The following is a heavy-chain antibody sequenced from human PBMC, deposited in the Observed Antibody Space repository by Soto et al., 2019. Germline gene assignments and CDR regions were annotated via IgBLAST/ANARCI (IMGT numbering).Heavy chain of an antibody. CDR3: ARGWVRTYYYDSSGYFRX. Sequence: PSETLSLTCTVSGDSLSRDDWWTWVRQSPGKGPEWIGEIHHEGRVNYHPTLKSRVTISLDTSKNQFSLNVASATAADTAVYYCARGWVRTYYYDSSGYFRXWGQGTLVTVSS. D-gene: IGHD3-22*01. CDR1: GDSLSRDDW. J-gene: IGHJ4*02. CDR2: IHHEGRV. V-gene: IGHV4-4*02.